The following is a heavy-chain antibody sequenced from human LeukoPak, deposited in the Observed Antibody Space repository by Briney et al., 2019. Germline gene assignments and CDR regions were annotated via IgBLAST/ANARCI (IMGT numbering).Heavy chain of an antibody. V-gene: IGHV3-11*01. CDR1: GFSFSDSY. D-gene: IGHD2-2*01. Sequence: GGSLKLSWAVAGFSFSDSYMSWIRQAPGKGLEWISYIATSGGPIYYADSVKGRFTISRDNVKSSLALQMNSLRAEDTAIYYCARVYRQRYYFDYWGQGTLVTVSS. CDR2: IATSGGPI. CDR3: ARVYRQRYYFDY. J-gene: IGHJ4*02.